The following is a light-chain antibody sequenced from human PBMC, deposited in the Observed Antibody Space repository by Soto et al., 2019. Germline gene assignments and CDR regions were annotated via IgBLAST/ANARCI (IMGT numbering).Light chain of an antibody. Sequence: DIVLTQSPGTLSSSPGERVTLSCRASQSVDNFLAWYQQKPGQPPRLLIYDASNGASGIPARFSGSGSGTDFTLTISSLEPEDLAIYFCQQRKKWPPITFGQGTRLEIK. CDR1: QSVDNF. V-gene: IGKV3-11*01. J-gene: IGKJ5*01. CDR3: QQRKKWPPIT. CDR2: DAS.